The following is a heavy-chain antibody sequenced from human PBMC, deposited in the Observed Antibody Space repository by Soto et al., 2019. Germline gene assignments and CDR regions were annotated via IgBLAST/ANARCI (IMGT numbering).Heavy chain of an antibody. CDR2: ISAYNGNT. V-gene: IGHV1-18*04. D-gene: IGHD6-13*01. Sequence: ASVKVSCKASGYTFTSYGISWVRQAPGQGLEWMGWISAYNGNTNYAQKLQGRVTMTTDTSTSTAYMELRSLRSDDTAVYYCARHGQQLVSRGSYYYGMDVWGQGTTVTVS. J-gene: IGHJ6*02. CDR1: GYTFTSYG. CDR3: ARHGQQLVSRGSYYYGMDV.